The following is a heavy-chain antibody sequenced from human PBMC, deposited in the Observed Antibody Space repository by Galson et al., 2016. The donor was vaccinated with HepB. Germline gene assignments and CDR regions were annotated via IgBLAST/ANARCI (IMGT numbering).Heavy chain of an antibody. J-gene: IGHJ4*02. V-gene: IGHV4-59*01. CDR3: ARGCYSSSLYSSPFDY. CDR1: GVSISSSF. D-gene: IGHD2-2*01. CDR2: VTPPGSN. Sequence: SETLSPTCTVSGVSISSSFWGWIRQPPGKRMAWIAFVTPPGSNNDYNPPPLSQVTLSIDTSENPVSLTLASVTAADTAIYYCARGCYSSSLYSSPFDYWGQGTLVTVS.